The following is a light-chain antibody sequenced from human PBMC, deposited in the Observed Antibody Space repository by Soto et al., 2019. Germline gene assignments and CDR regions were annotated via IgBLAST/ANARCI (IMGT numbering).Light chain of an antibody. CDR1: QSISTW. CDR3: QQYNSYWT. J-gene: IGKJ1*01. Sequence: LRFTDATYSPSGYVVDGVTIICRASQSISTWLAWYQQKPGKAPNLLIYMASTLESGVPSRFSGGGSGTEFTLTISSLQPDDFATYYCQQYNSYWTFGQGTKVDIK. CDR2: MAS. V-gene: IGKV1-5*03.